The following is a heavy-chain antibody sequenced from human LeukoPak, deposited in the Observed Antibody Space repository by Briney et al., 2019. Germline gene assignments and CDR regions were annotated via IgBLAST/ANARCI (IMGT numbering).Heavy chain of an antibody. D-gene: IGHD3-10*01. CDR1: GYTFTSYY. Sequence: ASVKVSCKASGYTFTSYYMHWVRQAPGQGLEWMGWINPNSGGTYYAQMFQGRVTMTRDTSITTAYMELSRLRSDDRAVYYCAREAHGSGTYYSDYWGQGTLVTVSS. CDR2: INPNSGGT. J-gene: IGHJ4*02. V-gene: IGHV1-2*02. CDR3: AREAHGSGTYYSDY.